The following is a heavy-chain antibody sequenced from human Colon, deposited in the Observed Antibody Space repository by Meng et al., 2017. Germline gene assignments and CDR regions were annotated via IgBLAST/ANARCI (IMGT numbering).Heavy chain of an antibody. D-gene: IGHD3-22*01. CDR2: INHGGST. CDR1: GGLFTDFY. CDR3: ARVELPGDFGDSSGLGL. V-gene: IGHV4-34*01. Sequence: QGQLKEGGGGLFEPSETLFLSCTGYGGLFTDFYWSWVRQSPERGLEWIGEINHGGSTNYNPSLSSRVTISLDTSKNQFFLKMSSVTAADTAVYYCARVELPGDFGDSSGLGLWGQGTLVTVSS. J-gene: IGHJ4*02.